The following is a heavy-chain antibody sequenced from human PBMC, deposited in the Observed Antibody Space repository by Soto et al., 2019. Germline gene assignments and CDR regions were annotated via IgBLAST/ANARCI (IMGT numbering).Heavy chain of an antibody. CDR2: IYYSGST. Sequence: SETLSLTCTVSGGSISSYYWSWIRQPPGKGLEWIGYIYYSGSTNYNPSLKSRVTISVDTSKNQFSLKLSSVTAADTAVYYCARGYGWLGYYYGMDVWGQGTTVTVSS. D-gene: IGHD3-22*01. CDR1: GGSISSYY. CDR3: ARGYGWLGYYYGMDV. V-gene: IGHV4-59*01. J-gene: IGHJ6*02.